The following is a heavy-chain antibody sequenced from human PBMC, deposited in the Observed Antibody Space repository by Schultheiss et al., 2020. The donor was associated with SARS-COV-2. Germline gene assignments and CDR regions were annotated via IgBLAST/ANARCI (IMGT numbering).Heavy chain of an antibody. D-gene: IGHD2-15*01. CDR1: GYTFTGYY. CDR3: AKDMHPAYGDIVVVVAAGDY. CDR2: INPYSGGT. Sequence: ASVKVSCKASGYTFTGYYMHWVRQAPGQGLEWMGWINPYSGGTNYAQKFQGRVTMSVDTSKSQFSLKLSSVTAAETAVYYCAKDMHPAYGDIVVVVAAGDYWGQGTLVTVSS. V-gene: IGHV1-2*02. J-gene: IGHJ4*02.